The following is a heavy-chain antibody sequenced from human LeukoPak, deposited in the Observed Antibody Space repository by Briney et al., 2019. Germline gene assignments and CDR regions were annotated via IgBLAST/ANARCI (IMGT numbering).Heavy chain of an antibody. CDR2: SYYSGRT. V-gene: IGHV4-59*01. J-gene: IGHJ6*02. CDR3: ASRSGRNYYGMDV. D-gene: IGHD3-10*01. Sequence: SETLSLTCTVSGGSISSYYWNWVRQPPGKGLEWIGYSYYSGRTKYNPSLESRVTISVDTSKEQFTLKLNSVTAADTAVYYCASRSGRNYYGMDVWGQGTMVTVSS. CDR1: GGSISSYY.